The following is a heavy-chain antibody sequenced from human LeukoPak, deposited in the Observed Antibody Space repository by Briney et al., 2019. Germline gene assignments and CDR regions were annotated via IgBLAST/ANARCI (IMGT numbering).Heavy chain of an antibody. V-gene: IGHV6-1*01. CDR1: GDSVSSNSAA. CDR2: TYYRSRWYN. D-gene: IGHD5-18*01. CDR3: ARGYSYPRDAFDI. J-gene: IGHJ3*02. Sequence: SQTLSLTCAISGDSVSSNSAAWNWLRQSPSRGLEWLGRTYYRSRWYNDYAVSVQSRISINPDTSKNQFSLQLNSVTPEDTAVYYCARGYSYPRDAFDIWGQGTMVTVSS.